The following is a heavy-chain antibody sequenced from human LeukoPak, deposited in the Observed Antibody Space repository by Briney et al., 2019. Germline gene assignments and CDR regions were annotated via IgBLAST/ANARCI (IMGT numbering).Heavy chain of an antibody. CDR3: ARDPDCGGDCYSGY. D-gene: IGHD2-21*02. V-gene: IGHV3-53*01. Sequence: GGSLRLSCAASGFTFSSNYMSWVRQAPGKGLEWVSVIYSGGSTYYADSVKGRFTISRDNSKNTLYLQMNSLRAEDTAVYYCARDPDCGGDCYSGYWGQGTLVTVSS. CDR2: IYSGGST. J-gene: IGHJ4*02. CDR1: GFTFSSNY.